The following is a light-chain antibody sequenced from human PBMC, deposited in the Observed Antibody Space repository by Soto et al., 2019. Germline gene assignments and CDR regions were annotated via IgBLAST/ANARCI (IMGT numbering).Light chain of an antibody. CDR2: DAS. CDR1: QSISSW. Sequence: DMQMTTAASTLCASAGDRVSNTWRASQSISSWLAWYQQKPGKAPKLLIYDASSLQSGVPSRFRGAGSGTDFTLATAFLLPQDFAISYYKGSYSTEWTFGQGTQLDIK. V-gene: IGKV1-5*01. J-gene: IGKJ1*01. CDR3: KGSYSTEWT.